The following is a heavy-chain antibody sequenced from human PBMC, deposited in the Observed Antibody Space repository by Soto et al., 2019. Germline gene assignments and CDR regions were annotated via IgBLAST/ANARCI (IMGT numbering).Heavy chain of an antibody. D-gene: IGHD2-15*01. CDR1: GYTFTSYG. CDR3: ARGVADNIVVVVAAQANWFDP. CDR2: ISAYNGNT. J-gene: IGHJ5*02. V-gene: IGHV1-18*01. Sequence: ASVKVSCKASGYTFTSYGISWVRQAPGQGLEWMGWISAYNGNTNYAQKLQGRVTMTTDTSTSTAYMELRSLRSDDTAVYYCARGVADNIVVVVAAQANWFDPWGQGTLVTVSS.